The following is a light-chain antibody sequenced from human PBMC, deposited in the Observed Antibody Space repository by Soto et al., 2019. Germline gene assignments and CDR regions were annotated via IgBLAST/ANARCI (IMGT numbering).Light chain of an antibody. J-gene: IGKJ5*01. Sequence: EAVLTQSPGTLPLCSGERATLCCTSIQGVSTSFWAWYQQIPGQAPRLLIYGAFSRATGIPDRFSGIGSGTDFTLTISILNPEDFAVYSGQQYGNSIPITFGQGTRLEIK. CDR2: GAF. CDR1: QGVSTSF. CDR3: QQYGNSIPIT. V-gene: IGKV3-20*01.